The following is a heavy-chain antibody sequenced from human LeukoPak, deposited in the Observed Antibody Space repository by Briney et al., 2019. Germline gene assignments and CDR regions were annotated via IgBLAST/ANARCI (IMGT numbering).Heavy chain of an antibody. CDR1: GYTFTGYY. D-gene: IGHD2-2*01. V-gene: IGHV1-2*02. J-gene: IGHJ6*03. CDR3: ARYRGRYCSSTSCHDYYYYYMDV. CDR2: INPNSGGT. Sequence: ASVKVSCKGSGYTFTGYYMHWERQAPGQGLEWMGWINPNSGGTNYAQKFQGRVTMTRDTSISTAYMELSRLGSDDTAVCYYARYRGRYCSSTSCHDYYYYYMDVWGKGATVTVSS.